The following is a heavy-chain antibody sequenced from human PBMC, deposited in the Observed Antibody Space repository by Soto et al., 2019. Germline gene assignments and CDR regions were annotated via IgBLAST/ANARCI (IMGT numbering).Heavy chain of an antibody. V-gene: IGHV4-30-2*06. CDR3: ARDYYGMDV. CDR2: TYQSGSA. CDR1: GGSISSGGYS. Sequence: SETLSLTCTVSGGSISSGGYSWTWIRQSPGKGLEWIGYTYQSGSAYYNPSLKSRVTISVDRSKNQFSLNLTSVTAADTAVYYCARDYYGMDVWGQGTTVTV. J-gene: IGHJ6*02.